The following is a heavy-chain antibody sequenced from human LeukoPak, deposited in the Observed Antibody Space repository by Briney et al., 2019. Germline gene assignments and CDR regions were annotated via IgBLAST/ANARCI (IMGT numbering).Heavy chain of an antibody. CDR3: AKPQDYGDYEGGGMDV. J-gene: IGHJ6*02. CDR2: ISWDGGST. CDR1: GFTFDDYA. Sequence: GGSLRLSCAASGFTFDDYAMHWVRQAPGKGLEWVSLISWDGGSTYYADSVKGRFTISRDNSKNSLYLQMNSLRAEDTTLYYCAKPQDYGDYEGGGMDVWGQGTTVTVSS. D-gene: IGHD4-17*01. V-gene: IGHV3-43D*03.